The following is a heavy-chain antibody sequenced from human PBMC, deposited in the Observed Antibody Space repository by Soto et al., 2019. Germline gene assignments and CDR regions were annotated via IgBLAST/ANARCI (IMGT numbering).Heavy chain of an antibody. D-gene: IGHD5-18*01. CDR1: GFTFSSYA. CDR3: AKAFGYSYGHDAFDI. V-gene: IGHV3-23*01. J-gene: IGHJ3*02. Sequence: RRLSCAASGFTFSSYAMSWVRQAPGKGLEWVSAISGSGGSTYYADSVKGRFTISRDNSKNTLYLQMNSLRAEDTAVYYCAKAFGYSYGHDAFDIWGQGTMVTVSS. CDR2: ISGSGGST.